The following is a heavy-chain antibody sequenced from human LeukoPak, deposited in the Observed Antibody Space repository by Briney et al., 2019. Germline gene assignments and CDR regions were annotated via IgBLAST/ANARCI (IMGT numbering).Heavy chain of an antibody. Sequence: SETLSLTCAVSGDSISSYYWSWNRQPPGKGLEWIGEINHSGSTSYNPSLKSRVTISVDTSKNQFSLKLSTVTAADTAVYYCASYTVVTDFDYWGQGTLVTVSS. CDR1: GDSISSYY. V-gene: IGHV4-34*01. J-gene: IGHJ4*02. D-gene: IGHD4-23*01. CDR2: INHSGST. CDR3: ASYTVVTDFDY.